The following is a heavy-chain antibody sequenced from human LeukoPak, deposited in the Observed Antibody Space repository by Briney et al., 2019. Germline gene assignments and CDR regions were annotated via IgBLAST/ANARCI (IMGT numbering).Heavy chain of an antibody. V-gene: IGHV3-13*01. J-gene: IGHJ4*02. D-gene: IGHD3-9*01. CDR3: ARGYDILTGDNYFDY. CDR2: IGTAGDT. CDR1: GFTFSSYD. Sequence: GGSLGLSCAASGFTFSSYDMHWVRQATGKGLERVSAIGTAGDTYYPGSVKGRFTISRESAKNSLYLQMNSLRAGDTAVYYCARGYDILTGDNYFDYWGQGTLVTVSS.